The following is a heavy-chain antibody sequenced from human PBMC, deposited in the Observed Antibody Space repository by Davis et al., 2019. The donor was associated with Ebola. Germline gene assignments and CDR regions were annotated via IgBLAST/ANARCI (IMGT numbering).Heavy chain of an antibody. V-gene: IGHV5-10-1*01. CDR2: IDPSDSYT. D-gene: IGHD1-1*01. CDR3: ASPTGTTGAVGAFDI. J-gene: IGHJ3*02. Sequence: GESLKISCKGSGYSFTSYWISWVRQMPGKGLEWMGRIDPSDSYTNYSPSFQGHVTISADKSISTAYLQWSSLKASDTAMYYCASPTGTTGAVGAFDIWGQGTMVTVSS. CDR1: GYSFTSYW.